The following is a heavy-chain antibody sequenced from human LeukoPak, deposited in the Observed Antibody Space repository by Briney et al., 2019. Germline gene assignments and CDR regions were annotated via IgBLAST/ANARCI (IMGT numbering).Heavy chain of an antibody. D-gene: IGHD1-26*01. J-gene: IGHJ4*02. CDR3: ARLGSYHDF. V-gene: IGHV4-4*09. Sequence: PSETLSLTCTVSGASISHYYWSWIRQTPEKGLEWMGHIHTSGGSSPYPSLKSRLTMSIDTSRNQFSLKLTSVTAADTAVYFCARLGSYHDFWGQGALVTVSS. CDR1: GASISHYY. CDR2: IHTSGGS.